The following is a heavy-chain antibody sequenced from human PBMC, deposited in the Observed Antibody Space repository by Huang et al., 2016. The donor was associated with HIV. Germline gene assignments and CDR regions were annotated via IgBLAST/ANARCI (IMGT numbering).Heavy chain of an antibody. CDR3: ASEIAAASIDY. CDR1: GFTFSSYS. D-gene: IGHD6-13*01. CDR2: ISSSRRYI. V-gene: IGHV3-21*01. J-gene: IGHJ4*02. Sequence: EVQLVESGGGLVKPGGSLRLSCAASGFTFSSYSRNWVRQAPGKGLEWVSSISSSRRYIYYADSVKGRFTISRDNAKNSLYLQMNSLRAEDTAVYYCASEIAAASIDYWGQGTLVTVSS.